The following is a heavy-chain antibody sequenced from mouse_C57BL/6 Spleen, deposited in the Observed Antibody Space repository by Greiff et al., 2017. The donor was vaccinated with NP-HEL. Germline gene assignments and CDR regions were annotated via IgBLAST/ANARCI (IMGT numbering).Heavy chain of an antibody. V-gene: IGHV7-3*01. D-gene: IGHD1-1*01. Sequence: EVKLVESGGGLVQPGGSLSLSCAASGFTFTDYYMSWVRQPPGKALEWLGFIRNKANGYTTEYSASVKGRFTISRDNSQSILYLQMNALRAEDSATYYCARYMGVVGPYFDYWGQGTTLTVSS. CDR1: GFTFTDYY. CDR3: ARYMGVVGPYFDY. CDR2: IRNKANGYTT. J-gene: IGHJ2*01.